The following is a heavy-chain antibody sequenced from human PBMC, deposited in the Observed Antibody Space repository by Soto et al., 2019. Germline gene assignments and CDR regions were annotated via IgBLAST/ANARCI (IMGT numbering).Heavy chain of an antibody. V-gene: IGHV4-31*03. J-gene: IGHJ4*02. CDR3: AGSHPYSDYDRFDY. CDR1: GGSISSDGYY. Sequence: QVQLQESGPGLVKPSQTLSLTCTVSGGSISSDGYYWSWIRQHPGKGLEWIGYIYYSGRTYYNPSLNSRVNISVDKSKSQFSLKLSSVTAADTAVYYCAGSHPYSDYDRFDYWGQGTLVTVSS. D-gene: IGHD4-17*01. CDR2: IYYSGRT.